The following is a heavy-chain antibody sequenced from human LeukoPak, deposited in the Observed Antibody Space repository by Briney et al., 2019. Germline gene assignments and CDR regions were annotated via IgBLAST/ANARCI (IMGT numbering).Heavy chain of an antibody. CDR3: ARFPGGVPFDY. J-gene: IGHJ4*02. V-gene: IGHV4-34*01. D-gene: IGHD1-14*01. Sequence: PSETLSLTCAVYGGSFSGYYWSWNRQPPGKGLEWIGEINHSGSTNYNPSLKSRVTISVDTSKNQFSLKLSSVTAADTAVYYCARFPGGVPFDYWGQGTLVTVSS. CDR2: INHSGST. CDR1: GGSFSGYY.